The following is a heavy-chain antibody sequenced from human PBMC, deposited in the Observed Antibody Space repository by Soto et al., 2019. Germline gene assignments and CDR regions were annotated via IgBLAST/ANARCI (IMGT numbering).Heavy chain of an antibody. CDR1: GFTFSKAY. Sequence: EVQLVESGGGLVKPGGSLRLSCVGSGFTFSKAYMTWVRQAPGKGLEWVGRIKSKTDGGTIDYAAPVKGRFTISRDDSKNTLFLQMNSLKIEDTAVYYCLHRWSSWGQGTLVTVSS. V-gene: IGHV3-15*01. J-gene: IGHJ4*02. D-gene: IGHD3-10*01. CDR3: LHRWSS. CDR2: IKSKTDGGTI.